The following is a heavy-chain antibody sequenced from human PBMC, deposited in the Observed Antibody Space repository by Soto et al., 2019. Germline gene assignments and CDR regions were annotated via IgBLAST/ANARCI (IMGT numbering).Heavy chain of an antibody. J-gene: IGHJ4*02. CDR2: ISYDGSNK. D-gene: IGHD5-18*01. Sequence: GGSLRLSCAASGFTFSSYGMHWVRQAPGKGLEWVAVISYDGSNKYYADSVKGRFTISRDNSKNTLYLQMNSLRAEDTAVYYCAKHLRAGGTAIDYWGQGTLVTVSS. CDR1: GFTFSSYG. V-gene: IGHV3-30*18. CDR3: AKHLRAGGTAIDY.